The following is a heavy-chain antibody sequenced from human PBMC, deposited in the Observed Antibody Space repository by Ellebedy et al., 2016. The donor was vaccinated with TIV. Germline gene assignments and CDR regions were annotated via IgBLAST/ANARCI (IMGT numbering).Heavy chain of an antibody. D-gene: IGHD5-18*01. CDR1: GGSFSGYY. Sequence: MPSETLSLTCAVYGGSFSGYYWSWIRQPPGKGLEWIGEINHSGSTNYNPSLKSRVTISVDTSKNQFSLKLSSVTAADTAVYYCARVLGDTAMVQYYFDYWGQGTLVTVSS. CDR3: ARVLGDTAMVQYYFDY. CDR2: INHSGST. J-gene: IGHJ4*02. V-gene: IGHV4-34*01.